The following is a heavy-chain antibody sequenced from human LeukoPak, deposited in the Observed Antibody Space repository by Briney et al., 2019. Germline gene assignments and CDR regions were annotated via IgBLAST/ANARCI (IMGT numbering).Heavy chain of an antibody. J-gene: IGHJ4*02. CDR3: ARDGALDY. CDR1: GYTFTGYY. Sequence: GASVKVSCKASGYTFTGYYMHWVRQAPGQGLEWMGWINPNSGDTNSAQKVQGRVSMTRDTSISTTYLELSRLRSDDTAVYYCARDGALDYWGQGTLVTVSS. V-gene: IGHV1-2*02. CDR2: INPNSGDT. D-gene: IGHD3-16*01.